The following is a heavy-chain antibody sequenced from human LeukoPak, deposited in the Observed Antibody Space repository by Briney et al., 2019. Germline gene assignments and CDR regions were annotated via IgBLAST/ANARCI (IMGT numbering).Heavy chain of an antibody. D-gene: IGHD2-2*03. CDR1: GFSFDDYG. CDR2: INWNGDRT. CDR3: ARVASIEWIRSWFDP. V-gene: IGHV3-20*04. J-gene: IGHJ5*02. Sequence: GGSLRLSCVASGFSFDDYGMSWVRQAPGMGLEWVSGINWNGDRTGYADSVKGLFTISRDNAKNSLYLQMNSLRAEDTALYYCARVASIEWIRSWFDPWGQGTLVTVSS.